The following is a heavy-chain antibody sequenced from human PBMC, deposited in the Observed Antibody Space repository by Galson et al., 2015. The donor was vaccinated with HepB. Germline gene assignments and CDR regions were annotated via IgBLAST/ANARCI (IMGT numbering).Heavy chain of an antibody. D-gene: IGHD2-15*01. J-gene: IGHJ3*02. CDR3: ASGGGAFDT. CDR2: TYYRSEWFK. CDR1: GDSVSSNSAA. Sequence: CAISGDSVSSNSAAWNWLRQSPSRGLEWLGRTYYRSEWFKDYAVSVKSRIIINADTSKNQFSLQLNSVTPEDTALYYCASGGGAFDTWGQGTMVTVSS. V-gene: IGHV6-1*01.